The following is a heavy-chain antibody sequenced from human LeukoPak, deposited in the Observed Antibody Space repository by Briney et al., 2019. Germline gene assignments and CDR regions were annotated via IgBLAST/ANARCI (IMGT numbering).Heavy chain of an antibody. J-gene: IGHJ4*02. Sequence: GGSLRLSCAASEFTFSTYVMSWVRQAPGRGLEWVSAIAGDSGSTYHADSVKGRSTISRDNSKNTLYLQMNSLRAEDTAVYYCAKGSTNARPYYFDYWGQGSLVTVSS. D-gene: IGHD2-8*01. CDR3: AKGSTNARPYYFDY. V-gene: IGHV3-23*01. CDR2: IAGDSGST. CDR1: EFTFSTYV.